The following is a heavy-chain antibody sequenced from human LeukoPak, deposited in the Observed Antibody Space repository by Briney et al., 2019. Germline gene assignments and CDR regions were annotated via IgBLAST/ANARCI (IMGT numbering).Heavy chain of an antibody. J-gene: IGHJ4*02. V-gene: IGHV4-31*03. CDR2: IYYGGST. CDR3: AREESVGGDYYDSSGYTYFDY. Sequence: SETLSLTCTVSGGSISSGGYYWSWIRQHPGKGLEWIGYIYYGGSTYYNPFLKSRVTISVDTSKNQFSLKLSSVTAADTAVYYCAREESVGGDYYDSSGYTYFDYWGQGTLVTVSS. CDR1: GGSISSGGYY. D-gene: IGHD3-22*01.